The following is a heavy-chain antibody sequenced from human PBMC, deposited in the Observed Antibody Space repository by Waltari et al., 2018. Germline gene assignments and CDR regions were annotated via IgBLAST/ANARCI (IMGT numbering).Heavy chain of an antibody. CDR3: ARQYSSGWYVVYFDY. J-gene: IGHJ4*02. D-gene: IGHD6-19*01. CDR1: GGSISSYY. V-gene: IGHV4-59*01. Sequence: QVQLQESGPGLVKPSETLSLTCTFSGGSISSYYWSWIRQPPGKGLEWIGYIYYSGSTNYNPSLKSRVTISVDTSKNQFSLKLSSVTAADTAVYYCARQYSSGWYVVYFDYWGQGTLVTVSS. CDR2: IYYSGST.